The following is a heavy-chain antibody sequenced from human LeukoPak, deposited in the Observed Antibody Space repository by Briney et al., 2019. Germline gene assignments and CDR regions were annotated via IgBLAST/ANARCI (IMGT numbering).Heavy chain of an antibody. Sequence: SETLSLTCNVSGGSISSYHWSWIRQPPGKGLEWIGYIYYSGSTSYNPSLKSRVTISVDTSKNQFSLKLSSVTAADTAVYYCARVRVGYSSSSFDYWGQGTLVTVSS. CDR1: GGSISSYH. D-gene: IGHD6-6*01. CDR2: IYYSGST. CDR3: ARVRVGYSSSSFDY. V-gene: IGHV4-59*01. J-gene: IGHJ4*02.